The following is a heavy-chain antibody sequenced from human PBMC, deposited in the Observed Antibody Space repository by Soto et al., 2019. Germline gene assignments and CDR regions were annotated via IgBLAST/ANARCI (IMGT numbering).Heavy chain of an antibody. CDR3: ARIDRVAGTDYYYYGMDV. Sequence: QVQLVESGGCVVQPGRSLRLSCAASGFTFSSYGMHWVRQAPGKGLEWVAVIWYDGSNKYYADSVKGRFTISRDNSKNTLYLQMNSLRAEDTAVYYCARIDRVAGTDYYYYGMDVWGQGTTVTVSS. CDR2: IWYDGSNK. V-gene: IGHV3-33*01. D-gene: IGHD6-19*01. CDR1: GFTFSSYG. J-gene: IGHJ6*02.